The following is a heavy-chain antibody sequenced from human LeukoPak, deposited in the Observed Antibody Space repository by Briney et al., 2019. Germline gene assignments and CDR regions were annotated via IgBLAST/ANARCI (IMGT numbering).Heavy chain of an antibody. CDR2: INRNGSST. J-gene: IGHJ3*01. CDR3: ARVPYVFDL. V-gene: IGHV3-74*01. CDR1: GFTFRNYW. Sequence: GGSLRLSCAASGFTFRNYWMHWVRQAPGKGLVWVSRINRNGSSTDYLDSVKGRFTISRDNARNTLYLQMNSLRAEDTAVYYCARVPYVFDLWGQGTMVTVSS.